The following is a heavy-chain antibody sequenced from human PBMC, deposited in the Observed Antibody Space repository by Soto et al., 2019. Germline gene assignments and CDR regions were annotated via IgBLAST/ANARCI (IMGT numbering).Heavy chain of an antibody. CDR2: IYYSGST. D-gene: IGHD2-2*01. CDR3: VTYCSSTSCNWFDP. Sequence: NPSETLSLTCTVSGASISSGGYYWTWIRQPPGKGLEWIGYIYYSGSTYYNPSLKSRITMSIDTSKNQFSLKMSSVTAADTAVYYCVTYCSSTSCNWFDPWGQGTLVTVSS. CDR1: GASISSGGYY. V-gene: IGHV4-30-4*01. J-gene: IGHJ5*02.